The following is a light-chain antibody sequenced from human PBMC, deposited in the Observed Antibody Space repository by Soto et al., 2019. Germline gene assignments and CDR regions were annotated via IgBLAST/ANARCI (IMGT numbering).Light chain of an antibody. CDR3: SSYTGSDSRV. J-gene: IGLJ3*02. Sequence: QSVLTQPASVSGSPGQSITISCTGTSSDIGAYNSVSWYQQHPGKAPKLVIFEVYSRPAEVSHRFSGSKSGNTASLTISGLQAEDEADYYCSSYTGSDSRVFGGGTKLTV. CDR2: EVY. V-gene: IGLV2-14*01. CDR1: SSDIGAYNS.